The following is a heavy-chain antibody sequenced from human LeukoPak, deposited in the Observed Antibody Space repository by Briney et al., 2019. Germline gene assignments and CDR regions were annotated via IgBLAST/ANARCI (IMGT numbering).Heavy chain of an antibody. D-gene: IGHD5-18*01. J-gene: IGHJ4*02. V-gene: IGHV3-30*02. Sequence: GGSLRLSCAASGFTFSSYGMHWVRQAPGKGLEWVAFIRYDGSNKYYADSVKGRFAISRDTSKNTLYLQMNSLRVEDTAVYYCAKTSPGYTYGLLDYWGQGTLVTVSS. CDR1: GFTFSSYG. CDR3: AKTSPGYTYGLLDY. CDR2: IRYDGSNK.